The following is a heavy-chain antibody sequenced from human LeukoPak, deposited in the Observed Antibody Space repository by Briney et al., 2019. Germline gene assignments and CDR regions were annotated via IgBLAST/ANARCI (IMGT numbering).Heavy chain of an antibody. V-gene: IGHV3-30*02. D-gene: IGHD6-13*01. CDR1: RFTLSSYS. CDR3: AKANGIAAAAPRTWFAP. J-gene: IGHJ5*02. Sequence: GGSLRLSCAESRFTLSSYSMHCVRQAPGKGLEWVAFIRYDGSNKYYADSVKGRFTISRYNSKNTLYPQMNSLRAEDTAVYYCAKANGIAAAAPRTWFAPGSEGTLVTVSS. CDR2: IRYDGSNK.